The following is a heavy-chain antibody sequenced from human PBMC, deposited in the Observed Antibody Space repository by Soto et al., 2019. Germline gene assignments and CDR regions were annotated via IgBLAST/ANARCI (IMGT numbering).Heavy chain of an antibody. CDR3: ERFGIATPGGLDY. D-gene: IGHD6-13*01. CDR2: ISGSGGTT. V-gene: IGHV3-23*01. Sequence: EVQLLESGGGLVQPGGSLRLSCAASGFTFNSYTMSWVRQAPGKGLEWVSSISGSGGTTYYADSEKGRFTISRDNSKNTLYLEMNNPRAEDTAVYYCERFGIATPGGLDYWGQGTLVTVSS. CDR1: GFTFNSYT. J-gene: IGHJ4*02.